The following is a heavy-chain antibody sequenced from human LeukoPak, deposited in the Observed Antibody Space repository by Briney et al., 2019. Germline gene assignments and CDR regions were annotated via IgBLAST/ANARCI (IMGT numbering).Heavy chain of an antibody. V-gene: IGHV4-59*01. D-gene: IGHD6-13*01. J-gene: IGHJ4*02. CDR1: GGSFSGYY. CDR3: ARGLQSIAAELDY. Sequence: SETLSLTCAVYGGSFSGYYWSWIRQPPGKGLEWIGYIYYSGSTNYNPSLKGRVTISVDTSKNQFSLKLSSVTAADTAVYYCARGLQSIAAELDYWGQGTLVTVSS. CDR2: IYYSGST.